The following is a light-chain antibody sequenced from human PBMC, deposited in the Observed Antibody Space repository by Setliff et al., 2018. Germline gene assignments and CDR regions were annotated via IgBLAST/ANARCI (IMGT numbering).Light chain of an antibody. CDR3: SSYTTSGTYV. J-gene: IGLJ1*01. Sequence: QSALTQPAPVSGSPGQWITISCSGTSSDVGGYNYVSWYQQHPGKAPKLMIYDVTNRPSGISNHFSGSKSGNTASLTISGLQAEDDADYYCSSYTTSGTYVFGTGTRSPS. V-gene: IGLV2-14*03. CDR1: SSDVGGYNY. CDR2: DVT.